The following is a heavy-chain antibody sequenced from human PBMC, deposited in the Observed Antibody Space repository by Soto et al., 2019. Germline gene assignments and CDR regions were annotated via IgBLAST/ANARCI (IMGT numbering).Heavy chain of an antibody. CDR1: GYTFTSYA. D-gene: IGHD1-26*01. V-gene: IGHV1-3*01. J-gene: IGHJ6*02. CDR2: INAANGDT. CDR3: GRSVVGATGEILYNAMDV. Sequence: QVQLVQSGAEVKKPGASVQVSCKASGYTFTSYALHWVRQARGERPEWMGWINAANGDTKYSKKFQGRVTITRDTSASTGYMELSSLRSEDTVVYYCGRSVVGATGEILYNAMDVWGQGTTVTVSS.